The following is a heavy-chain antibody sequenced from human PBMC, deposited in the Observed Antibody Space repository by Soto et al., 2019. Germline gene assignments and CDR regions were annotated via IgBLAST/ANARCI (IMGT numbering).Heavy chain of an antibody. CDR1: GYSISSGYY. J-gene: IGHJ6*02. D-gene: IGHD2-2*01. CDR3: ARDLFGGVVPAAPQGGYYYGMDV. Sequence: PSETLSLTCAVSGYSISSGYYWGWIRHPPGKGLEWIGSIYHSGSTYYNPSLKSRVTISVDTSKNQFSLKLSSVTAADTAVYYCARDLFGGVVPAAPQGGYYYGMDVWGQGTTVT. CDR2: IYHSGST. V-gene: IGHV4-38-2*02.